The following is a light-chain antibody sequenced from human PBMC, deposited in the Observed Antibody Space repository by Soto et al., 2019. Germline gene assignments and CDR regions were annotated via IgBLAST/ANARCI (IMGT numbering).Light chain of an antibody. J-gene: IGKJ2*01. Sequence: EIVLTQSPATLSLSPGETATLSCRASQSVSSYLAWYQQKPGQAPRLLIYDASKRATGIPARFSGSGSVTDFTLTISSLEHEDFAVYYCQHRNNWPPDATFGQGTRLEIK. V-gene: IGKV3-11*01. CDR2: DAS. CDR1: QSVSSY. CDR3: QHRNNWPPDAT.